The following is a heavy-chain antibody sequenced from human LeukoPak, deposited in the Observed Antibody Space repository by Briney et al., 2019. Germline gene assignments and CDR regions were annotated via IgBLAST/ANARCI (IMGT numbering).Heavy chain of an antibody. CDR1: GYSISRGYY. CDR3: ARESDEWFRGEPPKYFDY. V-gene: IGHV4-38-2*02. CDR2: IFHSGST. D-gene: IGHD3-3*01. J-gene: IGHJ4*02. Sequence: PSETLSLTCIVSGYSISRGYYWGWIRQPPGKGLEWIGSIFHSGSTYYNPSLKSRVTVSVDTSKNQFSLKLSSLTAADTAVYYCARESDEWFRGEPPKYFDYWGQGTLVTVSS.